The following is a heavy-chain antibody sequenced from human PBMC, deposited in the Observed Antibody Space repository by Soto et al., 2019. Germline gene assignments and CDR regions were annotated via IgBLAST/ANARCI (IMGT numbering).Heavy chain of an antibody. D-gene: IGHD1-1*01. Sequence: LGESLKISCKGPENSFTNYWIAWVRQMPGKGLEWMGIIYPGDSNTRYSPSFQGQVTISADKSISTAYLQWSSLKASDTAMYYCATLEATTNYFYFGMDVWGQGTTVTVSS. V-gene: IGHV5-51*01. J-gene: IGHJ6*02. CDR2: IYPGDSNT. CDR1: ENSFTNYW. CDR3: ATLEATTNYFYFGMDV.